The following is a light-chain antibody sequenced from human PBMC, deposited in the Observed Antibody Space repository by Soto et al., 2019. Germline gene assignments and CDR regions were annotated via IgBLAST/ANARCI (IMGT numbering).Light chain of an antibody. CDR1: SSDVGSYNF. CDR3: CSYASSSTYV. CDR2: DVT. V-gene: IGLV2-23*02. J-gene: IGLJ1*01. Sequence: QSALTLPASVSGSPGQSITISCTGTSSDVGSYNFVSWYQQHPGKAPKLMIYDVTKRPSGVSDRFSGSRSGNTASLTISGLQAEDEADYYCCSYASSSTYVFGSGTKLTVL.